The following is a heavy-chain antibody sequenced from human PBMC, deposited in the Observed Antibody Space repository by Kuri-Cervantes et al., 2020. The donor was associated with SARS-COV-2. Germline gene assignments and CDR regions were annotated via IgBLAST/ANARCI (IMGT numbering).Heavy chain of an antibody. Sequence: ASVKVSCKASGYTFTSYGLSWVRQAPGQGLEWMGWISAYNGNTNYAQKLQGRVTMTTDTSTSTAYMELRSLRSDDTAVYYCARDSGSPVGSLWYFDLWGRGTLVTVSS. V-gene: IGHV1-18*01. J-gene: IGHJ2*01. CDR1: GYTFTSYG. CDR2: ISAYNGNT. D-gene: IGHD3-10*01. CDR3: ARDSGSPVGSLWYFDL.